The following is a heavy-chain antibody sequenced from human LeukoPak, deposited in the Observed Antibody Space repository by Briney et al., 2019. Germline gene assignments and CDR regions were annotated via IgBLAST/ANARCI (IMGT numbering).Heavy chain of an antibody. CDR1: GFTFSSYG. J-gene: IGHJ4*02. D-gene: IGHD6-19*01. V-gene: IGHV3-30*18. CDR3: AKDKGTVAGKWPLFDY. CDR2: ISYDGSNK. Sequence: GGSLRLSCAASGFTFSSYGMHWVRQAPGKGLEWVAVISYDGSNKYYADSVKGRFTISRDNSKNTLYLQMNSLRAEDTAVYYCAKDKGTVAGKWPLFDYWGQGTLVTVSS.